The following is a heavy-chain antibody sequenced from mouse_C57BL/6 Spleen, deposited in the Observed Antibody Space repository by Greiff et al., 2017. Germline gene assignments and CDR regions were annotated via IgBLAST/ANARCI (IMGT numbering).Heavy chain of an antibody. CDR3: ARQIYYDYLYFDY. J-gene: IGHJ2*01. Sequence: EVHLVESGGGLVKPGGSLKLSCAASGFTFSSYTMSWVRQTPEKRLEWVATISGGGGNTYYPDSVKGRFTISRDNAKNTLYLQMSSRRSEDTALYYCARQIYYDYLYFDYWGQGTTLTVSS. D-gene: IGHD2-4*01. CDR1: GFTFSSYT. CDR2: ISGGGGNT. V-gene: IGHV5-9*01.